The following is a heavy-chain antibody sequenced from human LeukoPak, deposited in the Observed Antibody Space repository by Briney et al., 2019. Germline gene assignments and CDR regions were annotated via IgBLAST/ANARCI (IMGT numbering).Heavy chain of an antibody. CDR2: IWYDGSNK. CDR1: GFTLSSFG. V-gene: IGHV3-33*01. CDR3: TRTNTLDRRVIIDPLDY. D-gene: IGHD3-10*01. J-gene: IGHJ4*02. Sequence: GGSLRLSCEASGFTLSSFGMHWVRQAPGKGLEWVAVIWYDGSNKYYADSVRGRFTISRDNSKNTLYLQMNSLRAEDTAVYYCTRTNTLDRRVIIDPLDYWGQGALVT.